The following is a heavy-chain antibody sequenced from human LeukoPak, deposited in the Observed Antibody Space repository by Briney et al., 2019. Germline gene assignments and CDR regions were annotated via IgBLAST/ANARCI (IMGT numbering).Heavy chain of an antibody. CDR3: AREEYSYGYALDY. CDR1: GGSFSGYY. CDR2: IYYSGST. V-gene: IGHV4-59*01. D-gene: IGHD5-18*01. Sequence: PSETLSLTCAVYGGSFSGYYWSWIRQPPGKGLEWIGYIYYSGSTNYNPSLKSRVTISVDTSKNQFSLKLSSVTAADTAVYYCAREEYSYGYALDYWGQGTLVTVSS. J-gene: IGHJ4*02.